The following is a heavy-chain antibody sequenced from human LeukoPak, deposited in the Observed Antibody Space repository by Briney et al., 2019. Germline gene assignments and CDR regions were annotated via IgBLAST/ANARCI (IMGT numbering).Heavy chain of an antibody. J-gene: IGHJ4*02. CDR1: GYSISSGYY. CDR2: VYHTGST. V-gene: IGHV4-38-2*01. D-gene: IGHD3-22*01. CDR3: ASHYYASSGSLFDS. Sequence: SETLSLTWAVSGYSISSGYYWVWIRQPPGKGLEWIGSVYHTGSTYYHPSLKSRVTISLDTSKNQFSLRLTSVTAADTALYYCASHYYASSGSLFDSWGRGSLVTVSS.